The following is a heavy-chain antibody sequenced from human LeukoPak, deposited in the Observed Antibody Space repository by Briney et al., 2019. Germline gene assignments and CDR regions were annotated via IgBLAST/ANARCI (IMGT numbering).Heavy chain of an antibody. CDR1: GFTFSSYG. CDR2: IWYDGSNK. CDR3: ARDLGRTTAFDY. D-gene: IGHD2-2*01. J-gene: IGHJ4*02. Sequence: GGSLRLSCAASGFTFSSYGMHWVRQAPGKRLEWVAVIWYDGSNKYYADSVKGRFTISRDNSKNTLYLQMNSLRAEDTAVYYCARDLGRTTAFDYWGQGTLVTVSS. V-gene: IGHV3-33*01.